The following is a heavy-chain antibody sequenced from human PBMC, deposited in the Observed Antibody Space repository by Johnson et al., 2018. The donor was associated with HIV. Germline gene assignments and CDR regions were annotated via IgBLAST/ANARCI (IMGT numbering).Heavy chain of an antibody. Sequence: EVQLVESGGRVVRRGGSLRLSCAASGFTFDDYGMSWVRQGPGKGLEWVSGIDWNGGSTGYADSVKGRFTISRDNSKNTLYLQMNSLRAEDTAVYFCARERHYYGSVRPRERQGDAFDIWGQGTMVTVAS. J-gene: IGHJ3*02. D-gene: IGHD3-10*01. CDR1: GFTFDDYG. CDR2: IDWNGGST. CDR3: ARERHYYGSVRPRERQGDAFDI. V-gene: IGHV3-20*04.